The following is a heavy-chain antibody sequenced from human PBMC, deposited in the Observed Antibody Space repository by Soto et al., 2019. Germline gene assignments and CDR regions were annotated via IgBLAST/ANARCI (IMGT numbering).Heavy chain of an antibody. J-gene: IGHJ6*02. Sequence: ASVKVSCKASGYTFTSYYTHWVRQAPGQGLEWMGIINPSGGSTSYAQKFQGRVTMTRDTSTSTVYMELISLISEDTAVYYCARVGLRLPLDVSGQGTTVIVSS. CDR1: GYTFTSYY. CDR3: ARVGLRLPLDV. D-gene: IGHD4-17*01. V-gene: IGHV1-46*01. CDR2: INPSGGST.